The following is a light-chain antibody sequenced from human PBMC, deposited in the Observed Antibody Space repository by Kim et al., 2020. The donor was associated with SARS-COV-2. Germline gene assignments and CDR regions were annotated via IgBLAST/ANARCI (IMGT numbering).Light chain of an antibody. V-gene: IGKV3-20*01. CDR2: AAS. CDR3: QQYGSSLPWT. J-gene: IGKJ1*01. Sequence: EIVLTQSPGTLSLSPGERATLSCRTSQSISSSYLGWYQQKPGQPPRLLIYAASSRATGIPDRFSGSGSGTDFTLTITRLEPEDFAVYYWQQYGSSLPWTFGQGTKLEI. CDR1: QSISSSY.